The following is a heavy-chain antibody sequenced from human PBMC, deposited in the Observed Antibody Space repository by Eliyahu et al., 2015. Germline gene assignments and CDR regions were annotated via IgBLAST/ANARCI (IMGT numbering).Heavy chain of an antibody. J-gene: IGHJ3*02. CDR1: GXXFNHYA. Sequence: EVQLVESGGGLVQPGGSLRLSXAAXGXXFNHYAMSLVRQAPGKGLEWVKSISGSGGATYYADSMKGRFTISRDNSKNTLSLQMNTLRAEDTAVYYCVKDNDFWSGWDGFDIWGHGTMVTVSS. CDR2: ISGSGGAT. D-gene: IGHD3-3*01. CDR3: VKDNDFWSGWDGFDI. V-gene: IGHV3-23*04.